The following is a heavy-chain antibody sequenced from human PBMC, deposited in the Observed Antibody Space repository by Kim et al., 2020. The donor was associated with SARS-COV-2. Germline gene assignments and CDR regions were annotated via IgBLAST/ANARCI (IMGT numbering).Heavy chain of an antibody. CDR1: GFTVSSNY. J-gene: IGHJ4*02. CDR2: IYSGGST. Sequence: GGSLRLSCAASGFTVSSNYMSWVRQAPGKGLEWVSVIYSGGSTYYADSVKGRFTISRHNSKNTLYLQMNSLRAEDTAVYYCARGGGSGYSSSWYYFDYWGQGTLVTVSS. V-gene: IGHV3-53*04. CDR3: ARGGGSGYSSSWYYFDY. D-gene: IGHD6-13*01.